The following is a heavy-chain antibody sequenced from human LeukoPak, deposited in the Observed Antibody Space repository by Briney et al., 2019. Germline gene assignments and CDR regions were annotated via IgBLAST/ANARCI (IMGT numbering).Heavy chain of an antibody. CDR2: IYYSGST. CDR1: GGSINSGDYY. D-gene: IGHD3-3*01. J-gene: IGHJ4*02. V-gene: IGHV4-30-4*08. CDR3: ARAKARKIFGVVIRYYFDY. Sequence: PSETLSLTCTVSGGSINSGDYYWSWIRQPPGKGLEWIGYIYYSGSTYYNPSLKSRVTISVDTSKNQFSLKLSSVTAADTAVYYCARAKARKIFGVVIRYYFDYWGQGTLVTVSS.